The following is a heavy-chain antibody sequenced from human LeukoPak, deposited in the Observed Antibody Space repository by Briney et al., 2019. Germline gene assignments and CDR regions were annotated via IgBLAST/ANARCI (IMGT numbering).Heavy chain of an antibody. CDR1: GFTFSSYA. CDR2: IRSNSDGGTI. J-gene: IGHJ5*02. Sequence: KSGGSLRLSCAASGFTFSSYAMTWVRQAPGKGLEWVGRIRSNSDGGTIDYAAPVKGRFTLSRDDSKTTLYLQMNSLQTEDTAVYYCATDFYDSTWGQGTLVTVSS. D-gene: IGHD3-22*01. V-gene: IGHV3-15*01. CDR3: ATDFYDST.